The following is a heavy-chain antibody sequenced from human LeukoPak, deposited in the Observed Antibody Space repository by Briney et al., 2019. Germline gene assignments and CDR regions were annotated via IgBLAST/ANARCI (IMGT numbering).Heavy chain of an antibody. CDR3: ARAVTTGGQQAFDY. CDR1: GGSFSSYY. J-gene: IGHJ4*02. V-gene: IGHV4-59*01. CDR2: IYYSGST. D-gene: IGHD4-11*01. Sequence: SETLSLTCAVYGGSFSSYYWSWIRQPPGKGLEWIGYIYYSGSTNYNPSLKSRVTISVDTSKNQFSLKLSSVTAADTAVYYCARAVTTGGQQAFDYWGQGTLVTVSS.